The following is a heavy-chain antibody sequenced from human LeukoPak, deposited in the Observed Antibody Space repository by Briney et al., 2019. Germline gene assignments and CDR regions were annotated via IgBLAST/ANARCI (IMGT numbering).Heavy chain of an antibody. CDR3: ARDNNWGSTHY. Sequence: PGGSLRLSCAASGFTFNTYAMHWLRQAPGKGLEWVAVIAYDGNNKYYADSVKGRFTISRDNSKNTLYLQMNSPRDEDTAVYYCARDNNWGSTHYWGQGTQVTVSS. J-gene: IGHJ4*02. CDR1: GFTFNTYA. V-gene: IGHV3-30-3*01. CDR2: IAYDGNNK. D-gene: IGHD7-27*01.